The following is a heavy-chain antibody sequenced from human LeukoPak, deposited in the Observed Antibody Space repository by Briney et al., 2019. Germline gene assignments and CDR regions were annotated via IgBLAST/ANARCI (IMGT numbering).Heavy chain of an antibody. CDR3: AKDASSRLQYYYYYYYMDV. D-gene: IGHD6-13*01. J-gene: IGHJ6*03. V-gene: IGHV3-74*01. CDR2: INTDGSST. Sequence: GGSLRLSCAASGFTFSSYWMHWVRQAPGKGLVWVSRINTDGSSTSYADSVKGRFTISRDNSKNTLYLQMNSLRAEDTAVYYCAKDASSRLQYYYYYYYMDVWGKGTTVTVSS. CDR1: GFTFSSYW.